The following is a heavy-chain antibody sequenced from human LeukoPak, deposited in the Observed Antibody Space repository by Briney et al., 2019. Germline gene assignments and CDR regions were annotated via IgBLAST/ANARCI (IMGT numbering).Heavy chain of an antibody. V-gene: IGHV3-74*01. CDR1: GFTFSSYW. J-gene: IGHJ4*02. CDR3: ARPGGGSYCSGGSCYDY. D-gene: IGHD2-15*01. Sequence: PGGSLRLSCAASGFTFSSYWMHWVRQAPGKGLVWVSHINSDGTTTSYADSMKGRFTISRDNAKNTLHLQMSSLRAEDTAVYYCARPGGGSYCSGGSCYDYWGQGALVTVSS. CDR2: INSDGTTT.